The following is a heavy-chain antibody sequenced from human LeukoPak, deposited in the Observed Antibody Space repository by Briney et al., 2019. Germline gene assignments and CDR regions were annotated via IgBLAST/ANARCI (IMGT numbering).Heavy chain of an antibody. CDR3: ATHQWFGGDQSHY. Sequence: SETLSLTCTVSGGSISSSSYYWGWIRQPPGKGLEWIGSIYYSGSTYYNPSLKSRVTISVDTSKNQFSLKLSSVTAADTAVYYCATHQWFGGDQSHYWGQGTLVTVSS. CDR2: IYYSGST. J-gene: IGHJ4*02. D-gene: IGHD3-10*01. CDR1: GGSISSSSYY. V-gene: IGHV4-39*01.